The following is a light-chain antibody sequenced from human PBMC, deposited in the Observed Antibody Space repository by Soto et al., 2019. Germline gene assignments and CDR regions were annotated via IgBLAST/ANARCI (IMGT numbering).Light chain of an antibody. V-gene: IGKV1-5*01. CDR3: QHYSSYPLT. CDR1: ESLNGW. Sequence: DIQMPQSPSTLSVSVGDRVTITCRASESLNGWLAWYQQKPGSAPRILIYDASKLEPGVPSRLSGSGSGAEDTLTISSLQPEDFATYYCQHYSSYPLTFGGGTKVEL. CDR2: DAS. J-gene: IGKJ4*01.